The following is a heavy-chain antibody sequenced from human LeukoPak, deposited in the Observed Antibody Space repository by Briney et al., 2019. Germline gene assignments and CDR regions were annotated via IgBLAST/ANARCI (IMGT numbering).Heavy chain of an antibody. CDR2: ISTYNGDT. V-gene: IGHV1-18*01. Sequence: ASVKVSCKASGYTFSDYGVSWVRQAPGQGLEWMGWISTYNGDTNYAQKFQGRVTMTTDTSTSTAYMELRSLRSDGTAVYYCARDGYYRHFDYWGQGTLVTVSS. CDR3: ARDGYYRHFDY. CDR1: GYTFSDYG. D-gene: IGHD3-22*01. J-gene: IGHJ4*02.